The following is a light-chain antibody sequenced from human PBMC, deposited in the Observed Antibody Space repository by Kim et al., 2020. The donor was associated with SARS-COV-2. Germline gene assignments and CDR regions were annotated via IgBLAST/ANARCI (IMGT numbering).Light chain of an antibody. CDR1: SLRSYY. J-gene: IGLJ2*01. CDR2: GKN. V-gene: IGLV3-19*01. Sequence: VLTQDPAVSVALGQTVRITCQGDSLRSYYATWYQQKPGQAPILVIYGKNNRPSGIPDRFSGSSSGNTASLTITGTQAGDEADYYCNSRDSNDNVVFGGGTQMTVL. CDR3: NSRDSNDNVV.